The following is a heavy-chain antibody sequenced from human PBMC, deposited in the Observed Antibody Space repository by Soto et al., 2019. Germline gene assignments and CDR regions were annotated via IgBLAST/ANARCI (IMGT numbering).Heavy chain of an antibody. CDR1: GFTFSSYW. CDR2: IKQDGSEK. J-gene: IGHJ4*02. D-gene: IGHD2-15*01. CDR3: ARESRGYCSGGSCYVFRQPFDY. V-gene: IGHV3-7*01. Sequence: GGSLRLSCAASGFTFSSYWMSWVRQAPGKGLEWVANIKQDGSEKYYVDSVKGRFTISRDNAKNSLYLQMNSLRAEDTAVYYCARESRGYCSGGSCYVFRQPFDYWGQGTLVTVSS.